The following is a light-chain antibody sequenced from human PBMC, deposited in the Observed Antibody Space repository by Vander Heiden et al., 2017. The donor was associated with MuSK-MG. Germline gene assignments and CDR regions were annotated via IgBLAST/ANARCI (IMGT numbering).Light chain of an antibody. V-gene: IGKV1-8*01. Sequence: LRMTQSPSSFSASTGDRVTITCRASQGISSYLAWYQQKPGKAPKLLIYAASTLQSGVPSRFSGSGSGTDFTLTISCLQSEDFATYYCQQDDSYPRTFGQGTKVEIK. CDR3: QQDDSYPRT. J-gene: IGKJ1*01. CDR1: QGISSY. CDR2: AAS.